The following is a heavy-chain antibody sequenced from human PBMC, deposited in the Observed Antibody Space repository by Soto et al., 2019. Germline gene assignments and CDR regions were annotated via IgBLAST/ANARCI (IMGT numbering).Heavy chain of an antibody. CDR3: ARADYEILTGSYAMDV. CDR2: VSTNGAT. Sequence: SETLSLTCTVSDDFISSYYWNWIRQPAGKGLEWIGRVSTNGATNYSPSLESRVTMSVDTSKNQFSLKLTSVTAAGTAVYFCARADYEILTGSYAMDVWGQGTTVTV. D-gene: IGHD3-9*01. V-gene: IGHV4-4*07. J-gene: IGHJ6*02. CDR1: DDFISSYY.